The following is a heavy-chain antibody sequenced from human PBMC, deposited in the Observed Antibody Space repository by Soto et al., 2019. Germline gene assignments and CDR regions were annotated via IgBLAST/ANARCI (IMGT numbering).Heavy chain of an antibody. D-gene: IGHD1-26*01. V-gene: IGHV4-31*03. J-gene: IGHJ4*02. CDR2: IYYSGST. CDR3: ARRYGGNLDY. CDR1: GGSISSGTYH. Sequence: SETLSLTCTVSGGSISSGTYHWTWIRQHPEKGLEWIGYIYYSGSTNYNPSLKSRVTISVDTSKNQFSLKLSSVTAADTAVYFCARRYGGNLDYWGQGTLVTVSS.